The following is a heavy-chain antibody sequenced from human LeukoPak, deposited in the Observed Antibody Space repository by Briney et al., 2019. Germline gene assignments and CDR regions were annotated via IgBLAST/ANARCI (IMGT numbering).Heavy chain of an antibody. CDR1: GFTFSSYS. V-gene: IGHV3-21*01. CDR2: ISSSSSYI. CDR3: ASGYYDILITPRY. Sequence: GGSLRLSCAASGFTFSSYSMNWVRQAPGKGLEWVSSISSSSSYIYYADSVKGRFTISRDDAKNSLYLQMNSLRAEDTAVYYCASGYYDILITPRYWGQGTLVTVSS. D-gene: IGHD3-9*01. J-gene: IGHJ4*02.